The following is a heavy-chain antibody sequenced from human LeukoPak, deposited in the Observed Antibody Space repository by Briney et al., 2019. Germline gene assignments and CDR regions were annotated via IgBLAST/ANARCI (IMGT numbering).Heavy chain of an antibody. CDR2: IYNSGSA. D-gene: IGHD3-16*01. V-gene: IGHV4-61*08. CDR3: ARESETTLGGYYYGMDV. Sequence: SQTLSLTCTVSGGSISSGDYYWSWIRQPPGKGLEWIGYIYNSGSANYNPSLKSRVTISVDTSKNQFSLRLSSVTAADTAVYYCARESETTLGGYYYGMDVWGQGTTVTVSS. J-gene: IGHJ6*02. CDR1: GGSISSGDYY.